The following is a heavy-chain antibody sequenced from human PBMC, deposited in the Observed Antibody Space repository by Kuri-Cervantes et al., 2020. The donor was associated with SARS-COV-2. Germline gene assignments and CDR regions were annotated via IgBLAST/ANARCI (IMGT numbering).Heavy chain of an antibody. J-gene: IGHJ3*02. V-gene: IGHV3-30*04. D-gene: IGHD4-11*01. CDR2: ISYDGSNK. Sequence: GESLKISCAASGFTFSSYAMHWVRQAPGKGLEWVAVISYDGSNKYYADSVKGRFTISRDNSKNTLYLQMNSLRAEDTAVYYCARDQDDYSNYHAFDIWGQGTMVNVSS. CDR3: ARDQDDYSNYHAFDI. CDR1: GFTFSSYA.